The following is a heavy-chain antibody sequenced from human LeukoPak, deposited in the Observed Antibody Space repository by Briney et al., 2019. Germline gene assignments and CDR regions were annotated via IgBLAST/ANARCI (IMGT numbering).Heavy chain of an antibody. D-gene: IGHD3-22*01. CDR2: INPGGGST. J-gene: IGHJ4*02. V-gene: IGHV1-46*01. CDR3: ARPNDYYDSSGYEY. Sequence: ASLKVSCKASGYTFTSYYIHSVRQAPGQGLKWMGIINPGGGSTSYAQKFQGRVTMTRDTSTSTVYMELSSLRSEDTAVYYCARPNDYYDSSGYEYWGQGTLVTVSS. CDR1: GYTFTSYY.